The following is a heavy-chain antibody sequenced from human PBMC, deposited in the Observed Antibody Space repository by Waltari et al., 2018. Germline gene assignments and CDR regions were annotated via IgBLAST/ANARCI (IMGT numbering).Heavy chain of an antibody. J-gene: IGHJ6*02. V-gene: IGHV4-34*08. CDR3: AKRRYYGSGPGGDYGLDV. CDR1: GGTFSGYY. D-gene: IGHD3-10*01. Sequence: QAQLQQWGAGLLNPSETLSLTCAVYGGTFSGYYWNGIRQPQGKGLEWIGEIKDGGNVNYTPSLKSRVTISGDSSSSQFSLELRSVTAADTAMYYCAKRRYYGSGPGGDYGLDVWGRGTTVTVS. CDR2: IKDGGNV.